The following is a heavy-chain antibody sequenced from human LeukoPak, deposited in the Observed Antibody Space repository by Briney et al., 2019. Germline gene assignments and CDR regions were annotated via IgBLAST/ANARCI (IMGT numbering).Heavy chain of an antibody. J-gene: IGHJ5*01. CDR3: AKLGERVDS. CDR1: GFTFSSYG. Sequence: GGSLRLSCAASGFTFSSYGMHWVRQAPGKGLEWVAVISYDGSNKYYADSVKGRFTISRDNSKNTLYLQMNSLRAEDTAVYYCAKLGERVDSWGRGTLVTVSS. V-gene: IGHV3-30*18. D-gene: IGHD3-16*01. CDR2: ISYDGSNK.